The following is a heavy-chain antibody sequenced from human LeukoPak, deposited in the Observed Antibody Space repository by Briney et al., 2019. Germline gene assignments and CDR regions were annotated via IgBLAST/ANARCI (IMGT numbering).Heavy chain of an antibody. Sequence: SETLSLTCTVSGGSISSSSYYWGWIRQPPGKGLEWIGSIYYSGSTYYNPSLKSRVTISVDTSKNQFSLKLSSVTAADTAVYYCARQEYSSGWHFDYWGQGTPVTVSS. CDR3: ARQEYSSGWHFDY. V-gene: IGHV4-39*01. J-gene: IGHJ4*02. CDR2: IYYSGST. D-gene: IGHD6-19*01. CDR1: GGSISSSSYY.